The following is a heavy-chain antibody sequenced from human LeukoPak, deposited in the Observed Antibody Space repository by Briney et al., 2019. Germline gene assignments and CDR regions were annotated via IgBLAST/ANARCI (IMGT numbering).Heavy chain of an antibody. Sequence: SVKVSCKASGGTFSSYAISWVRQAPGQGLEWMGRIIPILGIANYAQKFQGRVTITADKSTSTAYMELSSLRSEDTAVYYCARDLGSGYDSDYWGQGTLVTVSS. CDR2: IIPILGIA. V-gene: IGHV1-69*04. CDR1: GGTFSSYA. CDR3: ARDLGSGYDSDY. J-gene: IGHJ4*02. D-gene: IGHD5-12*01.